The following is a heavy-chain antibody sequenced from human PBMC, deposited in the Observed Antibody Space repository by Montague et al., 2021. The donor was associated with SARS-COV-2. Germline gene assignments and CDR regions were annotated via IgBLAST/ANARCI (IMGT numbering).Heavy chain of an antibody. CDR2: INKSGKT. Sequence: LRLSCAVPAMSLSSYYRTWVRQSPGKGLEWIGDINKSGKTNYNPALKRRVTISADTSKSQFSLLLNSVPAADTAVYYCVRGWGSWFHWGQGTLVTVSS. CDR3: VRGWGSWFH. D-gene: IGHD3-16*01. V-gene: IGHV4-34*01. J-gene: IGHJ4*02. CDR1: AMSLSSYY.